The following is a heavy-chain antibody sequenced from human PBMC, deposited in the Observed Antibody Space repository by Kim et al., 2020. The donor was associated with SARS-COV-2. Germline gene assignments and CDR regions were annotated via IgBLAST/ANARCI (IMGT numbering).Heavy chain of an antibody. V-gene: IGHV3-21*01. CDR2: ISSSSSYI. D-gene: IGHD2-15*01. Sequence: GGSLRLSCAASGFTFSSYNMNWVRQAPGKGLEWVSSISSSSSYIYYADSVKGRFTISRDNAKNSLYLQMNSLRAEDTAVYYCARDPYCSGGSCYSDFYYYGMDVWGQGTTVTVSS. CDR1: GFTFSSYN. J-gene: IGHJ6*02. CDR3: ARDPYCSGGSCYSDFYYYGMDV.